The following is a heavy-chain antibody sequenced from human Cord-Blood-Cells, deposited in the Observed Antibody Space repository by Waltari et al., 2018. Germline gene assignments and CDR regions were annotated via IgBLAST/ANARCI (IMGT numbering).Heavy chain of an antibody. CDR1: GFPFSSPG. Sequence: QVQLVESGGGVAQPGGSLRLSCAASGFPFSSPGMPWARRAPGKGLEWVAFIRYDGSNKYYADSVKGRFTISRDNSKNTLYLQMNSLRAEDTAVYYCAKDSSLYSNYEDYWGQGTLVTVSS. V-gene: IGHV3-30*02. D-gene: IGHD4-4*01. CDR2: IRYDGSNK. CDR3: AKDSSLYSNYEDY. J-gene: IGHJ4*02.